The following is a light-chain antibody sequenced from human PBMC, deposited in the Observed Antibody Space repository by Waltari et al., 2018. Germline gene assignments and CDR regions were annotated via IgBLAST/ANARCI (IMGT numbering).Light chain of an antibody. V-gene: IGKV4-1*01. J-gene: IGKJ4*01. Sequence: DIVMTQSPDSLAVCLGERATINCKSSQSVLYSSNNKNYLAWYQQKPGKPPKLLIYWASTRESGVPDRFRCRRSGKDFTLTIRSLQAEDVAVYYCQQYYSTPLTFGGGTKVEIK. CDR2: WAS. CDR3: QQYYSTPLT. CDR1: QSVLYSSNNKNY.